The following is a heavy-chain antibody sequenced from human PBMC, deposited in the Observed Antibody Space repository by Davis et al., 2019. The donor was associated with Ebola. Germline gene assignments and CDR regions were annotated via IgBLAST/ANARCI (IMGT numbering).Heavy chain of an antibody. CDR2: ISAYNGNT. V-gene: IGHV1-18*04. CDR1: GYTFTSYV. CDR3: TIGGTTGGFDY. J-gene: IGHJ4*02. Sequence: AVSVKVSCKASGYTFTSYVFSWVRQAPGQGLEWMGWISAYNGNTNYAQKFQDRAIVTEDTSTDTAYMELSSLRSDDTAVYYCTIGGTTGGFDYWGQGTLVTVPS. D-gene: IGHD3-16*01.